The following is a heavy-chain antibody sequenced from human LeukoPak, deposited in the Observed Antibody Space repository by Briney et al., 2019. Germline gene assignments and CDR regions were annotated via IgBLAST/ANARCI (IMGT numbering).Heavy chain of an antibody. CDR1: GFTFSSYG. D-gene: IGHD3-10*01. CDR2: ISSDGSNK. Sequence: GGSLRLSCGASGFTFSSYGMHWVRQAPGKGLEWVAVISSDGSNKYYADSVKGRFTVSRDNSKNTLHLQMNSLRPEDAAVYYCAKEIYFGSGSYPDYWGQGTLVTVSS. J-gene: IGHJ4*02. CDR3: AKEIYFGSGSYPDY. V-gene: IGHV3-30*18.